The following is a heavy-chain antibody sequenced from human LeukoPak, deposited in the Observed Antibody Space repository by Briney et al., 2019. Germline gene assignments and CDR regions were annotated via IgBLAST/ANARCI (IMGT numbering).Heavy chain of an antibody. CDR1: GYTFTGYY. J-gene: IGHJ3*02. CDR3: ARDRYNYGPDAFDI. Sequence: GASVKVSCKASGYTFTGYYMHWVRQAPGQGLEWMGWINPNSGGTNYAQKFQGRVTMTRDTSISTAYMELSRLRSDDTAVYYCARDRYNYGPDAFDIWGQGTMVTVSS. D-gene: IGHD5-18*01. CDR2: INPNSGGT. V-gene: IGHV1-2*02.